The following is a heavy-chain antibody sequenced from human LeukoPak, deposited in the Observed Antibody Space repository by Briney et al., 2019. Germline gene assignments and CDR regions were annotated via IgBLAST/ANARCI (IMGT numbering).Heavy chain of an antibody. D-gene: IGHD4-23*01. J-gene: IGHJ4*02. CDR2: IYSGGTT. CDR3: ARRAGGYSHPYDY. Sequence: GGSLRLSCTVSGFTVSSNSMSWVRQAPGKGLEWVSFIYSGGTTYYADSVKGRLTISRDNSKNTLYLQMNSLRAEDTAVYYCARRAGGYSHPYDYWGQGILVTVSS. V-gene: IGHV3-53*01. CDR1: GFTVSSNS.